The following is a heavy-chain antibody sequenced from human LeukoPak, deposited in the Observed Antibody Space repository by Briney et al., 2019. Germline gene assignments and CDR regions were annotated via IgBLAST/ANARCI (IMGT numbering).Heavy chain of an antibody. V-gene: IGHV3-30*18. D-gene: IGHD3-10*01. J-gene: IGHJ4*02. CDR3: AKEMDPYGSGSYYPYFAFDY. Sequence: PGRSLRLSCAASGFTFRSYGMHWVRQAPGKGLGWVAVISYDGSNKYYADSVKGRFTISRDNSKNTLYLQMNSLRAEDTAVYYCAKEMDPYGSGSYYPYFAFDYWGQGTLVTVSS. CDR2: ISYDGSNK. CDR1: GFTFRSYG.